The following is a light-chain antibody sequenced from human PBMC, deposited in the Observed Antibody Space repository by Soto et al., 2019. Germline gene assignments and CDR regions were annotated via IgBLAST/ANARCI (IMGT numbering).Light chain of an antibody. CDR3: QQYNSYST. Sequence: DIQMTQTPSSLSASVGDIVTITCRASQSISSYLNWYQQKPGKAPKLLIYAASSLQSGVPSRFSGSGSGTEFTLTISSLQPDDFATYYCQQYNSYSTFGQGTKVDIK. V-gene: IGKV1-39*01. CDR2: AAS. CDR1: QSISSY. J-gene: IGKJ1*01.